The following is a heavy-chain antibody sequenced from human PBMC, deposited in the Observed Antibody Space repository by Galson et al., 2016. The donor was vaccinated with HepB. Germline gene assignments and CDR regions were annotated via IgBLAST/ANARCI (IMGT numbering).Heavy chain of an antibody. J-gene: IGHJ4*02. CDR1: GFSFSSYW. D-gene: IGHD3-9*01. V-gene: IGHV3-7*01. CDR2: IKQDGSEK. Sequence: SLRLSCAASGFSFSSYWMNWVRQAPGKGLEWVANIKQDGSEKYYVDSVKGRFTISRDNAKNSLYLQMNSLRAEDTAVYYCAREPVRLDDLLSGPPKNPDYWGQGTLVTVSS. CDR3: AREPVRLDDLLSGPPKNPDY.